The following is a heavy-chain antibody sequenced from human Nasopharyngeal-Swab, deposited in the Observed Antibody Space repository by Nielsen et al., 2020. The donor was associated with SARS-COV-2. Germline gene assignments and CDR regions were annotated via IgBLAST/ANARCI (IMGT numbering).Heavy chain of an antibody. V-gene: IGHV3-30*03. CDR1: GFTFSSYG. Sequence: GESLKISCAASGFTFSSYGMHWVRQAPGKGLEWVAVISYDGSNKYYADSVKGRFTISRDNSKNTLYLQMNSLRAEDTAIYYCARNLLTFVALDYWGQGTLVTVSS. J-gene: IGHJ4*02. CDR3: ARNLLTFVALDY. D-gene: IGHD3-3*02. CDR2: ISYDGSNK.